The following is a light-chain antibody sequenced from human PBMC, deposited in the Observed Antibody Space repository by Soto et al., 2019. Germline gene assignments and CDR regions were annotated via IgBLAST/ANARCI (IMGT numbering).Light chain of an antibody. V-gene: IGLV1-40*01. J-gene: IGLJ3*02. CDR1: NSNIGAGYD. CDR3: QSQDGSLSVSV. CDR2: GNN. Sequence: QSALTQPASVSGSPGQSITISCTGSNSNIGAGYDVHWYQQLPRIAPKLLIYGNNIRPSGVPDRFSGSKFATSAYLTISGRQAEDEAEYYCQSQDGSLSVSVFGGGTKVTVL.